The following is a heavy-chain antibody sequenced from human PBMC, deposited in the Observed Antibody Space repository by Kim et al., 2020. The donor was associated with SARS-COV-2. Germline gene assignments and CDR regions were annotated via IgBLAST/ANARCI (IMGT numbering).Heavy chain of an antibody. D-gene: IGHD3-10*01. CDR3: AKVFHRFGEKNPYFDY. Sequence: GGSLRLSCAASGFTFDDYAMHWVRQAPGKGLEWVSGISWNSGSIGYADSVKGRFTISRDNAKNSLYLQMNSLRAEDTALYYCAKVFHRFGEKNPYFDYWGQGTLVTVSS. J-gene: IGHJ4*02. CDR2: ISWNSGSI. V-gene: IGHV3-9*01. CDR1: GFTFDDYA.